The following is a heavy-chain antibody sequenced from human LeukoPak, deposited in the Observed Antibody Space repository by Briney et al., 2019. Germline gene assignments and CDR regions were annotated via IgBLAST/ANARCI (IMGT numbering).Heavy chain of an antibody. D-gene: IGHD3-10*01. CDR2: IIPILGIA. Sequence: SVKISCKASGYTFTSYGISWVRQAPGQGLEWMGRIIPILGIANYAQKFQGRVMITADKSTSTAYMELSSLRSEDTAVYYCARAQRLYGSGTKGIDYWGQGTLVTVSS. CDR3: ARAQRLYGSGTKGIDY. J-gene: IGHJ4*02. V-gene: IGHV1-69*04. CDR1: GYTFTSYG.